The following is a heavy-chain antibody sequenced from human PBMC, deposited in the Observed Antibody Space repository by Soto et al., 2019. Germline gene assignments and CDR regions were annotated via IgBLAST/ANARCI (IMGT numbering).Heavy chain of an antibody. D-gene: IGHD3-22*01. Sequence: QVQLVESGAEVKKPGASLKVSCKSSGYTFTNYGISWVRQAPGQGLEWMGWISGYNGNTKYAQKFQGRVTITTDTNTITAYMDLRSLRSDDTDVYYCARDREYYYDSSGNYYYHYGMDVWGQATTVTVS. CDR3: ARDREYYYDSSGNYYYHYGMDV. V-gene: IGHV1-18*04. CDR1: GYTFTNYG. CDR2: ISGYNGNT. J-gene: IGHJ6*02.